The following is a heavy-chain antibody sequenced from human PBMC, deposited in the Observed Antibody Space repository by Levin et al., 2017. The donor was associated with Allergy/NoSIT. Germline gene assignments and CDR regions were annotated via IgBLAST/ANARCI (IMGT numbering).Heavy chain of an antibody. V-gene: IGHV3-30*18. CDR3: AKRSGCGIDYFES. J-gene: IGHJ4*02. CDR1: GFTFSNSG. D-gene: IGHD1-26*01. Sequence: GESLKISCVASGFTFSNSGMHWVRQAPGKGLEWVAVIASDGGNKYYGDSVKGRFTISRDNSENTLYLQMNSLRPEDTAVYYCAKRSGCGIDYFESWGQGTLVTVSS. CDR2: IASDGGNK.